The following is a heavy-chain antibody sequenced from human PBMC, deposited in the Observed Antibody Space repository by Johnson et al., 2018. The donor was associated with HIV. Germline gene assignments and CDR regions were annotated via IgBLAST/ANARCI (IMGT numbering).Heavy chain of an antibody. D-gene: IGHD1-26*01. CDR1: GFTLSRYA. CDR2: ISDDGSSK. V-gene: IGHV3-30*04. J-gene: IGHJ3*02. CDR3: AKDSDKWAISGDDAFDI. Sequence: QVQLVESGGGLVQPGGSLRISCAASGFTLSRYAVHWVRQAPGKGLDWVAVISDDGSSKYYADSVKGRFTISRDNSKNTLYLQMNSLRAEDTAVYYCAKDSDKWAISGDDAFDIWGQGTMVTVSS.